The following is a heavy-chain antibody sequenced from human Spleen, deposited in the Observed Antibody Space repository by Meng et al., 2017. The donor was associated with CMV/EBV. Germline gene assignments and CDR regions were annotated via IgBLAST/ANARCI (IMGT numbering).Heavy chain of an antibody. CDR1: GFTFSNYN. J-gene: IGHJ6*02. D-gene: IGHD2-2*01. CDR2: ISTSSIDI. Sequence: GESPKISCAASGFTFSNYNMNWVRQAPGKGLEWVSSISTSSIDIYYADSVKGRFTISRDNAKNSLSLQMNSLRAEDTAVYYCAREDPRCSSASCYENFYYGMDVWGQGTTVTVSS. V-gene: IGHV3-21*01. CDR3: AREDPRCSSASCYENFYYGMDV.